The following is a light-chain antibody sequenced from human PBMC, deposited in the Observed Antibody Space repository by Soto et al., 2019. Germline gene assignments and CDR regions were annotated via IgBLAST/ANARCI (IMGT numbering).Light chain of an antibody. V-gene: IGKV1-27*01. CDR2: AAS. CDR1: QGITNY. J-gene: IGKJ1*01. Sequence: DIQMTQSASSLSASLGDRVTITWRASQGITNYLAWYQQKTGKVPNLLIYAASTLHSGVPSRFSGSGYGTDFNLTISSLQPEDVATYYCQKYNSGPQTFGQGTKVDIK. CDR3: QKYNSGPQT.